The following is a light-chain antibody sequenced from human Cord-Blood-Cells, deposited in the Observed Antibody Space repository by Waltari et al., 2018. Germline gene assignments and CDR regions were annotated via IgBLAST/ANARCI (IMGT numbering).Light chain of an antibody. CDR1: SSAVGGYNY. CDR2: DVS. J-gene: IGLJ1*01. Sequence: QSALTQPRSVSGSPGQSVTISCTGTSSAVGGYNYVSWYQQHPGKAPTLMIYDVSKRPSGVPDRFSGSKSGNTASLTNSGLQAEDEADYYCCSYAGSYTYVFGTGTKVTVL. V-gene: IGLV2-11*01. CDR3: CSYAGSYTYV.